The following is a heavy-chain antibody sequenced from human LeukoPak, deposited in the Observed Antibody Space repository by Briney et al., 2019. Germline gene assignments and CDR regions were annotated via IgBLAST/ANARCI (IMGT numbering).Heavy chain of an antibody. CDR3: VRTLMVYAGWYFDY. CDR1: GYTFTSYG. J-gene: IGHJ4*02. V-gene: IGHV1-18*01. Sequence: ASVKVSCKASGYTFTSYGISWVRQAPGQGLEWMGWISAYNGNTNYAQKLQGRVTMTTDTSTSTAYMELRSLRSDDTAVYYCVRTLMVYAGWYFDYWGQGTLVTVSS. D-gene: IGHD2-8*01. CDR2: ISAYNGNT.